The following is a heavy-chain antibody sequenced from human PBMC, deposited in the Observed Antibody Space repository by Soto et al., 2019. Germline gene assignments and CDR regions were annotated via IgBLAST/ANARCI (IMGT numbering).Heavy chain of an antibody. J-gene: IGHJ6*02. CDR1: GGTFSSYT. V-gene: IGHV1-69*02. CDR3: ARKRGGAYSGSSYYYYYGMDV. Sequence: GASVKVSCKASGGTFSSYTISWVRQAPGQGLEWMGRIIPILGIANYAQKFQGRVTITADKSTSTAYMELSSLRSADTAVYYCARKRGGAYSGSSYYYYYGMDVWGQGTTVTVSS. D-gene: IGHD1-26*01. CDR2: IIPILGIA.